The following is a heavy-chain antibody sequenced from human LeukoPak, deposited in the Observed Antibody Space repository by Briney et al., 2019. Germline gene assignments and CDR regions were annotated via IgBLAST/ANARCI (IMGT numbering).Heavy chain of an antibody. Sequence: GGSLRLSCAASGFTFSRYWMHWVRQAPGKGLVWVSRINSDGSYTSYADFVKGRFTISGDNAKNTVYLQMSSLRAEDTAVYYCARICSTTDCLISAWGQGTLVTVSS. CDR2: INSDGSYT. CDR1: GFTFSRYW. V-gene: IGHV3-74*01. CDR3: ARICSTTDCLISA. D-gene: IGHD2-2*01. J-gene: IGHJ4*02.